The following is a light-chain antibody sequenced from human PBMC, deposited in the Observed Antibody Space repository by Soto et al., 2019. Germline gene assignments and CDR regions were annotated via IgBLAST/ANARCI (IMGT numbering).Light chain of an antibody. CDR2: AAS. V-gene: IGKV1-39*01. CDR3: QPIYSTLRT. CDR1: QSISRY. J-gene: IGKJ1*01. Sequence: DIQMTQYPSSLSASVGDRVTITCRASQSISRYLNWYHQKTGKAPKLLIYAASSLQSWVPSRFSGSGSGTDFTLTISRMNPEDFTTYYCQPIYSTLRTFGKGTKVEIK.